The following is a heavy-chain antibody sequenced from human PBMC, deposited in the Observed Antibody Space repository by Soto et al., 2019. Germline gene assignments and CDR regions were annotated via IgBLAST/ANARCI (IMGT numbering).Heavy chain of an antibody. CDR2: IGSDGSTT. CDR1: GFTFSSNW. J-gene: IGHJ4*02. D-gene: IGHD6-6*01. Sequence: GGSLRLSCAASGFTFSSNWMHWVPQGPGKGLVWVSRIGSDGSTTNYADSVKGRFTISRDNANNTLYLHMNSLRAEDTAVYYCAREYSSSRYFDIWGQGTQVTVSS. V-gene: IGHV3-74*01. CDR3: AREYSSSRYFDI.